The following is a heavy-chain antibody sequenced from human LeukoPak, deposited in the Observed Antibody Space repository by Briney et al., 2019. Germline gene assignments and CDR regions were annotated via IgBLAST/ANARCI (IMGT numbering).Heavy chain of an antibody. J-gene: IGHJ4*02. CDR3: ARHAYGHNC. CDR2: IHYSGCT. CDR1: GGSINDYY. V-gene: IGHV4-59*01. D-gene: IGHD4-17*01. Sequence: SETLSLTCAVSGGSINDYYWSWIRQPPGRGLEWIGYIHYSGCTNYNPSLKSRDTLSVDTSKNQFSLSLTSVTAADAALYYCARHAYGHNCWGWGTVVIVS.